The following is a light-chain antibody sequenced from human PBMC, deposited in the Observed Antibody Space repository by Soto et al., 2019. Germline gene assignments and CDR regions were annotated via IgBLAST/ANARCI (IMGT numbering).Light chain of an antibody. CDR3: AAWDDSLNGFVV. V-gene: IGLV1-44*01. CDR2: SNN. Sequence: QSVLTQPPSASGTPGQRVTISCSGSSSNIGSNTVNRYQQLPGTAPKLLIYSNNQRPSGVPDRFSGSKSGTSASLAISGLQSEDEDDYYCAAWDDSLNGFVVFGGGTKLTVL. J-gene: IGLJ2*01. CDR1: SSNIGSNT.